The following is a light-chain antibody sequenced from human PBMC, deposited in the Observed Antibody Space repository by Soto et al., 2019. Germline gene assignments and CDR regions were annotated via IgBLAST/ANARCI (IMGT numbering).Light chain of an antibody. Sequence: DIQMTRSPSAVSASVGDRVTIPSRAHQGICTYLAWHQHKPGKVPKLLIYATSTLQSGVASRFSGSGAGTDFNLTISSLQHEDDATYYCQKYSSATWTFGQGTRWIS. CDR2: ATS. CDR3: QKYSSATWT. CDR1: QGICTY. J-gene: IGKJ1*01. V-gene: IGKV1-27*01.